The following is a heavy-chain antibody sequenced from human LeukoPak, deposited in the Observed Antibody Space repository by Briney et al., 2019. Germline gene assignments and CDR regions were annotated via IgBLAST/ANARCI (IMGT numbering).Heavy chain of an antibody. CDR1: GFTVSSNS. CDR3: ARRAGAYLHPYDY. CDR2: IYSDNT. V-gene: IGHV3-53*01. D-gene: IGHD4/OR15-4a*01. J-gene: IGHJ4*02. Sequence: GGSLRLSCTVSGFTVSSNSMSWVRQAPGKGLEWVSFIYSDNTHYSDSVRGRFTISRDNSKNTLYLQMNSLRAEDTAVYYCARRAGAYLHPYDYWGQGTLVTVSS.